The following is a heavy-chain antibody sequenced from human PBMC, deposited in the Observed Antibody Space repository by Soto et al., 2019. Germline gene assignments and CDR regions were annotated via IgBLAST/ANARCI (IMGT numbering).Heavy chain of an antibody. CDR1: GFTFSSYG. J-gene: IGHJ6*02. Sequence: QVQLVESGGGVVQPGRSLRLSCAASGFTFSSYGIHWVRQAPGKGLEWVAVISNDGGNKYYADSVKGRFTISRDNSKNELYLQMNSLRAEDTAVYYCAKESRGYSGYDYSYYYYYGMDVWGQGTTVTVSS. CDR2: ISNDGGNK. CDR3: AKESRGYSGYDYSYYYYYGMDV. V-gene: IGHV3-30*18. D-gene: IGHD5-12*01.